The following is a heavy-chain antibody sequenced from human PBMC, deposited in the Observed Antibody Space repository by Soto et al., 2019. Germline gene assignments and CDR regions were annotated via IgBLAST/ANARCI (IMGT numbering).Heavy chain of an antibody. CDR1: GFIFSNYA. D-gene: IGHD3-16*01. V-gene: IGHV3-30-3*01. Sequence: GGSLRLSCAASGFIFSNYAMHWVRQAPGKGLEWVAVISFDGSNKYYADSVKGRCTISRDKSNNTLYLQMNSLRGDDTAVYYFAGELMDWDYFTYWXQGTRVTVSS. CDR2: ISFDGSNK. CDR3: AGELMDWDYFTY. J-gene: IGHJ4*02.